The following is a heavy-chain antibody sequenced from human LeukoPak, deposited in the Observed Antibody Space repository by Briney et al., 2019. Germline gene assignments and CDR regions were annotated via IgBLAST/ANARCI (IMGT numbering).Heavy chain of an antibody. CDR2: ISGSTNTI. D-gene: IGHD3-9*01. V-gene: IGHV3-48*04. CDR3: ARAPTKFRRDWFDP. CDR1: GFTFSAYS. Sequence: GGSLRLSCAASGFTFSAYSMNWVRQAPGKGLEWVSYISGSTNTIKYADSVKGRFTISRDNAKNSLDLQTNSLRAEDTAVYYCARAPTKFRRDWFDPWGQGTLVTVSS. J-gene: IGHJ5*02.